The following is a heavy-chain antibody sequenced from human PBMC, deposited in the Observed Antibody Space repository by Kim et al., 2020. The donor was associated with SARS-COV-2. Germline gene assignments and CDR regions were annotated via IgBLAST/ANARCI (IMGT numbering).Heavy chain of an antibody. J-gene: IGHJ4*02. CDR1: GFTVRSNY. D-gene: IGHD3-10*01. Sequence: GGSLRLSCAASGFTVRSNYMTWVRQAPGKGLEGVSVIFVGGTTYYADSVKGRFTISRDHSAHTVYLQMTSLRAEDTAGYYCARDHYYGSESDWGQGTLVT. CDR2: IFVGGTT. CDR3: ARDHYYGSESD. V-gene: IGHV3-53*01.